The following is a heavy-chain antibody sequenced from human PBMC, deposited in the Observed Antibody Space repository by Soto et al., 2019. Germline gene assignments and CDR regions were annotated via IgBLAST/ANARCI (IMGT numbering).Heavy chain of an antibody. J-gene: IGHJ4*02. CDR1: GYTFTSYG. CDR2: ISAYNGNT. Sequence: ASVKVSCKASGYTFTSYGTSWVRQAPGQGLEWMGWISAYNGNTNYAQKLQGRVTMTTDTSTSTAYMELRSLRSDDTAVYYCARSLRGYSYGFFDYWGQGTLVTVSS. D-gene: IGHD5-18*01. CDR3: ARSLRGYSYGFFDY. V-gene: IGHV1-18*01.